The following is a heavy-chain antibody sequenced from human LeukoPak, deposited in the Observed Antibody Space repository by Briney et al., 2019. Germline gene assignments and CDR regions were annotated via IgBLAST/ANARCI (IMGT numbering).Heavy chain of an antibody. V-gene: IGHV7-4-1*02. Sequence: ASVKVSCKASGYTFTSYAMNWVRQAPGQGLEWMGWINTNTGNPTYAQGFTGRFVFSLDTSVSTAYLQISSLKAEDTAVYYCARGWYSSSWYESARFDAFDIWGQGTMVTVSS. CDR1: GYTFTSYA. CDR2: INTNTGNP. D-gene: IGHD6-13*01. CDR3: ARGWYSSSWYESARFDAFDI. J-gene: IGHJ3*02.